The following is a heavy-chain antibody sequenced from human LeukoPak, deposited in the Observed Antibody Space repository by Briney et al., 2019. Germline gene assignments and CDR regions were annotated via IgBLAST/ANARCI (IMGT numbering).Heavy chain of an antibody. Sequence: ASVKVSCKASGYTFTGYYMHWVRQAPGQGLEWMGWINPNSGGTNYAQKFQGRVTMTRDTSISTAYMELSRLRSDDTAVYYCAREKRGVISYGMDVWGQGTTVTVSS. CDR3: AREKRGVISYGMDV. V-gene: IGHV1-2*02. J-gene: IGHJ6*02. D-gene: IGHD3-10*01. CDR2: INPNSGGT. CDR1: GYTFTGYY.